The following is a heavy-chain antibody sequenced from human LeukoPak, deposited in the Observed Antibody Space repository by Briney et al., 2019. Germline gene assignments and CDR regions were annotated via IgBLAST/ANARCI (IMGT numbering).Heavy chain of an antibody. CDR3: AKDLGERSPVPGP. CDR1: GFTFSSYA. V-gene: IGHV3-30*04. J-gene: IGHJ4*02. D-gene: IGHD1-26*01. CDR2: ISYDGSNK. Sequence: GGSLRLSCAASGFTFSSYAMHWVRQAPGKGLEWVAVISYDGSNKYYADSVKGRFTISRDNSKNTLYLQMNSLRAEDTAVYYCAKDLGERSPVPGPWGQGTLVTVSS.